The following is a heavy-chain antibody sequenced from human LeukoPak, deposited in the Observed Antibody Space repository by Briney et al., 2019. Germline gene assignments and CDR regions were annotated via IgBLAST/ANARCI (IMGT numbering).Heavy chain of an antibody. V-gene: IGHV4-39*07. J-gene: IGHJ3*02. CDR3: ARDPYPHAFDI. CDR2: IYYSGST. Sequence: SETLSLTCAVSGVSISSGGSSWSWIRQPPGKGLEWIGSIYYSGSTYYNPSLKSRVTISVDTSKNQFSLKLSSVTAADTAVYYCARDPYPHAFDIWGQGTMVTVSS. CDR1: GVSISSGGSS. D-gene: IGHD2-2*02.